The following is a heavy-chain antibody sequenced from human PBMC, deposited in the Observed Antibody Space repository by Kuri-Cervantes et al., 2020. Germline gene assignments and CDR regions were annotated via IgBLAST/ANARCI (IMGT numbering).Heavy chain of an antibody. CDR1: GFTFSSYA. J-gene: IGHJ4*02. CDR3: AGAGEGTGYSYGLDY. CDR2: ISYDGSNK. Sequence: GESLKISCAASGFTFSSYAMHWVRQAPGKGLEWVAVISYDGSNKYYADSVKGRFTISRDNSKNTLYLQMNSLRAEDTAVYYCAGAGEGTGYSYGLDYWGQGTLVTVSS. V-gene: IGHV3-30-3*01. D-gene: IGHD5-18*01.